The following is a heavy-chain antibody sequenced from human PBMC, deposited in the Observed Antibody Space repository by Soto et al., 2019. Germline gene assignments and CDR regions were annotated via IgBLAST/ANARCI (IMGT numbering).Heavy chain of an antibody. Sequence: SETLSLTCTVSGGSISSYYWSWIRQPPGKGLEWIGYIYYSGSTNYNPSLKSRVTISVDTSKNQFSLKLSSVTAADTAVYYCARDYSSGWYFDYWGQGTLVTVSS. CDR1: GGSISSYY. CDR2: IYYSGST. J-gene: IGHJ4*02. V-gene: IGHV4-59*01. CDR3: ARDYSSGWYFDY. D-gene: IGHD6-19*01.